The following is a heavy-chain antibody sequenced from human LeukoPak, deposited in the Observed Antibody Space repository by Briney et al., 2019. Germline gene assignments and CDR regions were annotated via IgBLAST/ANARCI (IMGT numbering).Heavy chain of an antibody. V-gene: IGHV3-66*01. CDR1: GFTVSSNY. Sequence: GGSLRLSCVASGFTVSSNYMSWVRQAPGKGLEWVSVIYNDGSSYYADSVKGRFTISRDNSKNTLYLQMNSLRAEDTAVYYCARDRPFGGVLDFDYWGQGALVTVSS. D-gene: IGHD3-16*01. J-gene: IGHJ4*02. CDR2: IYNDGSS. CDR3: ARDRPFGGVLDFDY.